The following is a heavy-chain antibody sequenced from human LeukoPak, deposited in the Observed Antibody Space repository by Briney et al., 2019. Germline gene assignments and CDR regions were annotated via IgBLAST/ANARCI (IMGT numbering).Heavy chain of an antibody. D-gene: IGHD1-14*01. CDR3: ATQRGGNPAY. CDR2: ITNDGSST. J-gene: IGHJ4*02. CDR1: GLTFSSHW. Sequence: GGSLRLSCAAPGLTFSSHWMHWVRQAPGKGLVWVSRITNDGSSTTYADSGKGRFTISRDNAKNMLYLQVNSLRAEDTAVYYCATQRGGNPAYWGQGTLVTVSS. V-gene: IGHV3-74*01.